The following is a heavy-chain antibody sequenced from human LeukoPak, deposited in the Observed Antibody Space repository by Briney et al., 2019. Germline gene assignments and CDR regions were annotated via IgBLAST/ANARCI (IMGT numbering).Heavy chain of an antibody. D-gene: IGHD3-22*01. J-gene: IGHJ4*02. V-gene: IGHV1-69*13. CDR2: IIPIFGTA. CDR1: GYTFTSYY. Sequence: GALLKVSCKASGYTFTSYYIHWVRQAPGHGLEWMGGIIPIFGTANYAQKIQGRVTITADESTSTAYMELSSLRSEDTAVYYCASSYDSSGYYGIFDYWGQGTLVTVSS. CDR3: ASSYDSSGYYGIFDY.